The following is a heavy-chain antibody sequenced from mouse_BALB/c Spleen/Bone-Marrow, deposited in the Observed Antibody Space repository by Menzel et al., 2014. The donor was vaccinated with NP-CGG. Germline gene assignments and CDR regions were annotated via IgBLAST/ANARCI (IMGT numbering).Heavy chain of an antibody. CDR2: INPDSSTI. Sequence: EVKLQESGGGLVQPGGSLKLSCAASGFDFSRYWVTWVRQAPGEGLEWIGEINPDSSTINYTPSLKDKFIISRDNAKNTLYLQMSKVRSEDTALYYCAKNYYYGYVAYWGQGTLVTVSA. D-gene: IGHD1-2*01. CDR3: AKNYYYGYVAY. V-gene: IGHV4-1*02. CDR1: GFDFSRYW. J-gene: IGHJ3*01.